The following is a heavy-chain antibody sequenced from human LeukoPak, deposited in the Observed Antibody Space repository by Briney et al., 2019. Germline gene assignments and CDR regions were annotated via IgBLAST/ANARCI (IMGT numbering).Heavy chain of an antibody. D-gene: IGHD2-15*01. CDR2: MNPKSGNT. CDR3: ARDQDIVVVIAAQRQREMGGFGP. Sequence: ASVKVSCKAPGYTFTNYDINWVRQATGQGLEWMGWMNPKSGNTGYAQKFQGRVTMTRNTSISTAYMELSSLRSDDTAVYYCARDQDIVVVIAAQRQREMGGFGPWGQGTLVTVSS. CDR1: GYTFTNYD. J-gene: IGHJ5*02. V-gene: IGHV1-8*01.